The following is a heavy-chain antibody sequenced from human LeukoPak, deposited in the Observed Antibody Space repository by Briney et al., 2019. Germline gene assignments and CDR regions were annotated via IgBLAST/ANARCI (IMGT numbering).Heavy chain of an antibody. CDR1: GGTFSSYA. CDR3: ARGPRLLWFGESYYFDY. V-gene: IGHV1-69*05. Sequence: GALVKVSCKASGGTFSSYAISWVRQAPGQGLEWMGGIIPIFGTANYAQKFQGRVTITTDESTSTAYMELSSLRSEDTVVYYCARGPRLLWFGESYYFDYWGQGTLVTVSS. D-gene: IGHD3-10*01. CDR2: IIPIFGTA. J-gene: IGHJ4*02.